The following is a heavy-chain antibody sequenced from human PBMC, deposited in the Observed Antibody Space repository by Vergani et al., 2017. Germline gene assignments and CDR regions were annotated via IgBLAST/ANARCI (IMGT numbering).Heavy chain of an antibody. J-gene: IGHJ3*02. Sequence: QLQLHESGPRLVKPSETLSLTCSLSGMSISNNNYYWGWIRQPPGKGLEWIGSIYDCRNNNYSPSLKSRVSISVDTSKNQFSLNLTSVTAADTAVYYCARHLRQLARNDVFDIWGHGTLVTVSS. CDR1: GMSISNNNYY. D-gene: IGHD6-6*01. CDR3: ARHLRQLARNDVFDI. V-gene: IGHV4-39*01. CDR2: IYDCRNN.